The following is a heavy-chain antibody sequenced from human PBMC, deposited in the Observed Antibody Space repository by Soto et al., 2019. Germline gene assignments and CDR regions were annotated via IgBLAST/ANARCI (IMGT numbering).Heavy chain of an antibody. V-gene: IGHV3-11*05. J-gene: IGHJ5*02. CDR2: ISSSSSYT. D-gene: IGHD3-10*01. Sequence: QVQLLESGGGLVKPGGSLRLSCAASGFTFSDYYMSWIRQAPGKGLEWVSYISSSSSYTNYADSVKGRFTISRDNAKNSLYLQMNSLRAEDTAVYYCARDHYGPGWFDPWGQGTLVTVSS. CDR3: ARDHYGPGWFDP. CDR1: GFTFSDYY.